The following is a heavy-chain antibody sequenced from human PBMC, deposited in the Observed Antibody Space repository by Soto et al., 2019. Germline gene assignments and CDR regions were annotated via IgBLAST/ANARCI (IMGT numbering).Heavy chain of an antibody. D-gene: IGHD6-6*01. CDR3: ARRGWGSSSFFDY. V-gene: IGHV4-39*01. J-gene: IGHJ4*02. CDR1: GASITSLYYY. CDR2: SYHSGST. Sequence: QLQLQESGPGLVKPSETLSLTCTVSGASITSLYYYWGWIRQPPGKGLEWIGSSYHSGSTYYAPSLMRRDAMSVDTSKNQFSLKLNSGPAADTAVYYCARRGWGSSSFFDYWGQGTLVTVSS.